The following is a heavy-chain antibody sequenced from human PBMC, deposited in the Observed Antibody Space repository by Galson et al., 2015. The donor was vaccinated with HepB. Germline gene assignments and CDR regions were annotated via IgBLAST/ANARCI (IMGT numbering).Heavy chain of an antibody. Sequence: SLRLSCAASGFRFAYYGMSWVRQAPGKGLEWLSVIWRDGSNKYYADSMKGRFFISRDNSQNTLFLQMNNLRADDTAMYFCAKVFPEKTDGWYRQALYFFDSWGQGTRVTVSS. D-gene: IGHD6-19*01. V-gene: IGHV3-33*08. CDR2: IWRDGSNK. J-gene: IGHJ4*02. CDR3: AKVFPEKTDGWYRQALYFFDS. CDR1: GFRFAYYG.